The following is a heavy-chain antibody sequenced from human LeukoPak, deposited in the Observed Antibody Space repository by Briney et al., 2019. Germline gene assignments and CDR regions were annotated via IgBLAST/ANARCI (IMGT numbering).Heavy chain of an antibody. V-gene: IGHV3-9*03. Sequence: HPGGSLRLSCAASGFTLSGSALHWVRQAPGKGLEWVSGISWNSGSIGYADSVKGRFTISRDNAKNSLYLQMNSLRAEDMALYYCAKDYSSSWSSPGDAFDIWGQGTMVTVSS. J-gene: IGHJ3*02. D-gene: IGHD6-13*01. CDR2: ISWNSGSI. CDR1: GFTLSGSA. CDR3: AKDYSSSWSSPGDAFDI.